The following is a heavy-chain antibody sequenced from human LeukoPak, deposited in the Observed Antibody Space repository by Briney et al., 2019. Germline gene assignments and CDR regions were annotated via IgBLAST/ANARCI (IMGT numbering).Heavy chain of an antibody. Sequence: SETLSLTCAVYGGSFSGYYWSWIRQPPRKGVEWSGEINHSGRTNYNPSLKSRVTLSVDTSKNQFSLKLGSVTAADTAVYYCARAHPFLRYYDSSGYYDYWGQGTLVTVSS. CDR2: INHSGRT. D-gene: IGHD3-22*01. V-gene: IGHV4-34*01. CDR1: GGSFSGYY. J-gene: IGHJ4*02. CDR3: ARAHPFLRYYDSSGYYDY.